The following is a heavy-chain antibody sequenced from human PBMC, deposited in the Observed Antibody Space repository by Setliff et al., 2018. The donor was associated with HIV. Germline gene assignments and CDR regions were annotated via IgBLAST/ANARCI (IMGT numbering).Heavy chain of an antibody. CDR1: GGSISSSNW. D-gene: IGHD3-3*01. J-gene: IGHJ5*02. Sequence: PSETLSLTCAVSGGSISSSNWWSWVRQPPGKGLEWIGEIYHSGGTNYNPSLKSRVTISVDKSKNQVSLRLTSVTAADTAVYYCARQSITIFGVVISGFDPWGQGTLVTVSS. V-gene: IGHV4-4*02. CDR3: ARQSITIFGVVISGFDP. CDR2: IYHSGGT.